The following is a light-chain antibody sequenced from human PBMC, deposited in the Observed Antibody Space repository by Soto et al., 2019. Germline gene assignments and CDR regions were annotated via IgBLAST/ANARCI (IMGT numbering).Light chain of an antibody. CDR2: GAS. J-gene: IGKJ1*01. V-gene: IGKV3-20*01. CDR3: QQYGSSPPIT. CDR1: QSVSSSY. Sequence: EIVLTPPPGTLSLSPGERATLSCRAIQSVSSSYLAWYQQKPGQAPRLLIYGASSRATGIPDRFSGSGSGTDFTLTISRLEPEDFAVYYCQQYGSSPPITFGQGTKVDNK.